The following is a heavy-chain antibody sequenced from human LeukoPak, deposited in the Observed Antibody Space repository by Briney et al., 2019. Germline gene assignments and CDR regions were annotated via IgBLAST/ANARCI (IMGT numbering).Heavy chain of an antibody. CDR2: IKRKTDGWTV. Sequence: GGSLRLSCAASGLTFSNAWMSWVRQAPGKGLEWVCRIKRKTDGWTVDYAAPVTGRFTISRDESKNTLYLQMNSLKTEDTAVYYCTTDGYPPRYFDYWGQGTLVTVSS. D-gene: IGHD5-12*01. J-gene: IGHJ4*02. V-gene: IGHV3-15*01. CDR1: GLTFSNAW. CDR3: TTDGYPPRYFDY.